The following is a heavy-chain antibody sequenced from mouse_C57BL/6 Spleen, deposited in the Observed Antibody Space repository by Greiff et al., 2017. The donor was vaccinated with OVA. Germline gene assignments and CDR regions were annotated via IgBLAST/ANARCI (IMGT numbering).Heavy chain of an antibody. D-gene: IGHD4-1*01. CDR2: INPNNGGT. J-gene: IGHJ2*01. CDR1: GYTFTDYY. V-gene: IGHV1-26*01. Sequence: VQLQQSGPELVKPGASVKISCKASGYTFTDYYMNWVKQSHGKSLEWIGDINPNNGGTSYNQKFKGKATLTVDKSSSTAYMELRSLTSEDSADYYCARTGTDYWGQGTTLTVSS. CDR3: ARTGTDY.